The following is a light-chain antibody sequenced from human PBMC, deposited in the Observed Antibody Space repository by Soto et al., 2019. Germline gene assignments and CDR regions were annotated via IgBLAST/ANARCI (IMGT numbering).Light chain of an antibody. J-gene: IGKJ2*01. V-gene: IGKV3-15*01. CDR2: GAS. Sequence: EKVMTQSPATLSVSPGESATLSCRASQSVNRNLAWYQQKPGQTPRLLIYGASTRAAGVPVRFSGSGSGTDFNLTISSLQSEDFAIYYCQQYNKWPRTFGQGTKVDIK. CDR1: QSVNRN. CDR3: QQYNKWPRT.